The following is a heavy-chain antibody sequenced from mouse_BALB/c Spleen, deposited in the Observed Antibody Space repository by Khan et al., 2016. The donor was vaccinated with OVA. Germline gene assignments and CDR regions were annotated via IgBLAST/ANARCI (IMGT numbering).Heavy chain of an antibody. J-gene: IGHJ3*01. D-gene: IGHD2-10*02. CDR3: ARGGYGTSFAY. CDR2: IDPSDSET. CDR1: GYTFTSFW. Sequence: QVQLQQPGAELVRPGASVKLSCKASGYTFTSFWMNWVTERPGQGLEWIGMIDPSDSETHYNQMFKDKATLNVDKSSSTAYMQISGLTSEDSAVYYCARGGYGTSFAYWGQGTLVTVSA. V-gene: IGHV1-61*01.